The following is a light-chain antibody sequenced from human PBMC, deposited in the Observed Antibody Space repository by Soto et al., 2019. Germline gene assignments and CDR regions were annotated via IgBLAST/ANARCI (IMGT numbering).Light chain of an antibody. CDR3: QQYGSSPGT. J-gene: IGKJ4*01. Sequence: EIVLTQSPGTLSLSPGERATLSCRASQSVSSSYLAWYQQKPGQAPRLLMYNAFNRATGIPDRFSGSGSGTDFTLTISRLEPEDFAVYYCQQYGSSPGTFGGGTKVEIK. CDR1: QSVSSSY. V-gene: IGKV3-20*01. CDR2: NAF.